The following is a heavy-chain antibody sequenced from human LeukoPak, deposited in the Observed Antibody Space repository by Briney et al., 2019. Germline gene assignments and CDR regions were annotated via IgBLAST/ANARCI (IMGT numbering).Heavy chain of an antibody. Sequence: PSETLSLTCNVSGASINTYYWSWIRQSAGGGLEFIGRVYTSGSPDYNPSLRSRVAMSADTSKNQFSLKLRSVTAADTALYYCAKYRVDSDGNAGGDDAFDVWGQGTTVTVSS. CDR3: AKYRVDSDGNAGGDDAFDV. V-gene: IGHV4-4*07. CDR1: GASINTYY. J-gene: IGHJ3*01. CDR2: VYTSGSP. D-gene: IGHD5/OR15-5a*01.